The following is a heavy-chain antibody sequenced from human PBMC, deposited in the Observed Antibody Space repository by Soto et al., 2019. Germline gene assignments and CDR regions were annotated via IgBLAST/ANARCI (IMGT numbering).Heavy chain of an antibody. D-gene: IGHD3-10*01. CDR2: ISAYNGNT. CDR3: ARDLGVRGVVYYYGMDV. CDR1: GYTFTSYG. V-gene: IGHV1-18*01. Sequence: ASVKVSCKASGYTFTSYGISWVRQAPGQGLEWMGWISAYNGNTNYAQKLQGRVTMTTDTSTSTAYMELRSLRSDDPAVYYCARDLGVRGVVYYYGMDVWGQGTTVTVSS. J-gene: IGHJ6*02.